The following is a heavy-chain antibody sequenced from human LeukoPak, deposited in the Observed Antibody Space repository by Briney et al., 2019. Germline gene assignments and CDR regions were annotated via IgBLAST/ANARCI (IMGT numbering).Heavy chain of an antibody. Sequence: GGSLRLSCAASGFTFSSYPVSWVRQAPGRGLEWVSAITSSGGTYYIPSVRGRFIVSRDNSRKTLYLQMNGLTAEDTAIYYCAKEDYRDHTTGFDSWGQGTLVTVSS. CDR1: GFTFSSYP. D-gene: IGHD4-17*01. CDR3: AKEDYRDHTTGFDS. J-gene: IGHJ5*01. V-gene: IGHV3-23*01. CDR2: ITSSGGT.